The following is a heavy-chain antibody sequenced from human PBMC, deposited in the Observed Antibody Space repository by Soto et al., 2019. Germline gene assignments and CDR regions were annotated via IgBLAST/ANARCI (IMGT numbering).Heavy chain of an antibody. V-gene: IGHV3-9*01. Sequence: SLLLTGTASGFTFDDYAMHWVRQAPGKGLEWVSVISWNSGSIGYADSVKGRFTISRDNAKNSLYLQMNSLRAEDTALYYCAKDLQGIEVAGPEDYYYYGMDVWGQGTKVTVSS. J-gene: IGHJ6*02. CDR1: GFTFDDYA. CDR2: ISWNSGSI. CDR3: AKDLQGIEVAGPEDYYYYGMDV. D-gene: IGHD6-19*01.